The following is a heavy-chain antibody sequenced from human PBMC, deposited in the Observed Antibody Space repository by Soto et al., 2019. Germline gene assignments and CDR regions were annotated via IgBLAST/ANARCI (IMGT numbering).Heavy chain of an antibody. Sequence: AGGSLRLSCAASGFTFSSYAMSWVRQAPGKGLEWVSGISGSGDSTYYADSVKGRFTISRDNSKNTLYLQMNSLRAEDTAVYYCACGGAGRGVGGTGYFQHWGRGTLVTVSS. D-gene: IGHD6-19*01. V-gene: IGHV3-23*01. CDR2: ISGSGDST. CDR3: ACGGAGRGVGGTGYFQH. CDR1: GFTFSSYA. J-gene: IGHJ1*01.